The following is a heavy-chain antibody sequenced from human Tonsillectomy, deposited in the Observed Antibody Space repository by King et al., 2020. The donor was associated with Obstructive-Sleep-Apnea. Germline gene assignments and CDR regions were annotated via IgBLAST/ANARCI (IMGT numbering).Heavy chain of an antibody. D-gene: IGHD6-25*01. CDR2: ITWNSGSI. J-gene: IGHJ3*02. CDR3: AKDRGSGYRSGAFDI. V-gene: IGHV3-9*01. Sequence: VQLVESGGGLVQPGRSLRLSCTASGFRFDDYGMHWVRQAPGKGLEWVSGITWNSGSIGYADPVKGRFTISRDNGKNSLYLQMNSLRSEDTALYYCAKDRGSGYRSGAFDIWGQGTMVTVSS. CDR1: GFRFDDYG.